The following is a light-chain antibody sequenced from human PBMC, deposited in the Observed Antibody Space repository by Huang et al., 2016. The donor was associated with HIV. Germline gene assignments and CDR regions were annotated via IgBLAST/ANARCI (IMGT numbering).Light chain of an antibody. CDR3: QQSSISPWT. CDR2: AAS. Sequence: DIQMTQSPSSLSASVGDRITITCRANQTISNYLNWYQQKPGKAPKLLIYAASDLQSGVPSRFSGRGSGTDFTLTISSLQPEDSATYYCQQSSISPWTFGQGTRVEIK. J-gene: IGKJ1*01. CDR1: QTISNY. V-gene: IGKV1-39*01.